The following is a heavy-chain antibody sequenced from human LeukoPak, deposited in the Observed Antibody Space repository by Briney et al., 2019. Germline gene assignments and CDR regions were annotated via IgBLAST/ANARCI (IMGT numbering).Heavy chain of an antibody. CDR1: GFTFSSYE. Sequence: RGSLRLSCAASGFTFSSYEMTWVRQAPGKGLEWVSYISSSGLSIHYAASVRGRFTISRDNAINSLYLQMNSLRAEDTALYYCARERVTTGGDAFDIWGQGTMVTVSS. CDR2: ISSSGLSI. J-gene: IGHJ3*02. V-gene: IGHV3-48*03. D-gene: IGHD4-17*01. CDR3: ARERVTTGGDAFDI.